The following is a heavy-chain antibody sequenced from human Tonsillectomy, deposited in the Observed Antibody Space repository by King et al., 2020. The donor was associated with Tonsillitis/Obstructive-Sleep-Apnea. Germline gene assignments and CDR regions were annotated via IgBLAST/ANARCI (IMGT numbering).Heavy chain of an antibody. D-gene: IGHD4-11*01. CDR3: STAATNTAIDY. CDR1: GFTVSTNY. V-gene: IGHV3-53*01. J-gene: IGHJ4*02. Sequence: VQLVESGGGLIQPGGSLRLSCAASGFTVSTNYMSWVRQAPGKGLEWVSVIYSGGSTSYADSVMGRFTISRDNSKNTLYLQMDSLRAEDTAVYYCSTAATNTAIDYWGQGTLVTVSS. CDR2: IYSGGST.